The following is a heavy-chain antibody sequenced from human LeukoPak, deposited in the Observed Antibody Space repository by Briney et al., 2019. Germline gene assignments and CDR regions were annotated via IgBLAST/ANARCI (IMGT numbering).Heavy chain of an antibody. CDR2: IYYSGST. CDR1: GGSISSYY. CDR3: ARVTYYYDSSGYYSGYYYYYYMDV. J-gene: IGHJ6*03. D-gene: IGHD3-22*01. Sequence: PSETLSLTCTVSGGSISSYYWSWIRQPPGKGLEWIGYIYYSGSTNYNSSLKSRVTISVDTSKNQFSLKLSSVTAADTAVYYCARVTYYYDSSGYYSGYYYYYYMDVWGKGTTVTVSS. V-gene: IGHV4-59*01.